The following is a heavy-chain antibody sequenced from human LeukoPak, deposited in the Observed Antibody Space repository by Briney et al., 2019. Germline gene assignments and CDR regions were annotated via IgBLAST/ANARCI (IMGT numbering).Heavy chain of an antibody. CDR1: NGPTNTYQ. CDR2: IHYSGSA. J-gene: IGHJ4*02. V-gene: IGHV4-59*01. CDR3: ARDVVAAAGTWDY. Sequence: SETLSLTCTVSNGPTNTYQWTWIRQPPGRGLEWIGNIHYSGSANYNPSLKSRVIISLDTSKNQFSLKLSPVTAADTAVYYCARDVVAAAGTWDYWGQGTLVTVSS. D-gene: IGHD6-13*01.